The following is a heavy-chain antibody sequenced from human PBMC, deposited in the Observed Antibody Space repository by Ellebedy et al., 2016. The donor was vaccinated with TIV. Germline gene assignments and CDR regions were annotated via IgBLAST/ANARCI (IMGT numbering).Heavy chain of an antibody. CDR3: ARLIWPFTRGWDGKGYFDY. CDR2: LYYNGST. Sequence: MPSETLSLTCAVSGASVSSGNYYWGWVRQPPGKGLEWIGSLYYNGSTILSPSLKSRVTISVDTSKNQFSLKVTSVTTADTAVYYCARLIWPFTRGWDGKGYFDYWGQGTLVIVSS. J-gene: IGHJ4*02. CDR1: GASVSSGNYY. D-gene: IGHD6-19*01. V-gene: IGHV4-39*01.